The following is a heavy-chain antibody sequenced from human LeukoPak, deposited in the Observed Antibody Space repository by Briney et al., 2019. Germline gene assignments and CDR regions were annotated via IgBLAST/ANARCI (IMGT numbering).Heavy chain of an antibody. CDR3: AREGGVRYFDWLPYYYGMDV. J-gene: IGHJ6*02. Sequence: PGGSLRLSCAASGFTFSSYAMHWVRQAPGKGLEYVSAISSNGGSKYYANSVKGRLTISRENSKNTLYLQVGSLRAEDMAVYYCAREGGVRYFDWLPYYYGMDVWGQGTTVTVSS. D-gene: IGHD3-9*01. CDR2: ISSNGGSK. CDR1: GFTFSSYA. V-gene: IGHV3-64*01.